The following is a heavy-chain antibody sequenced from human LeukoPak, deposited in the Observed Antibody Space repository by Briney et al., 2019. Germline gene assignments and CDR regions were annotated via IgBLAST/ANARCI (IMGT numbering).Heavy chain of an antibody. V-gene: IGHV4-38-2*01. J-gene: IGHJ4*02. CDR1: GYSISRGYY. CDR2: IYHSGST. Sequence: PSETLSLTGAVSGYSISRGYYWGWIRQAPGKGLEWIGSIYHSGSTQYNPSLKRRLIISVDTSKNQFSLKLSSVTAADTAVYFCARHPFDRVFFDYWGQGTLVTVAS. D-gene: IGHD3-10*01. CDR3: ARHPFDRVFFDY.